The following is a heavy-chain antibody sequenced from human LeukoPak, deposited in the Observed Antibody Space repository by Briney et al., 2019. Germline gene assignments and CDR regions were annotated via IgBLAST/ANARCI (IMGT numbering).Heavy chain of an antibody. J-gene: IGHJ4*02. CDR2: LWYDGSNK. V-gene: IGHV3-33*01. CDR3: ARGDMATPGRTSFIDY. D-gene: IGHD5-24*01. CDR1: GFIFSKHG. Sequence: GGSLRLSCAASGFIFSKHGLHWVRQAPGKGLEWVAVLWYDGSNKNYGDSVKGRFTISRDNSKNTLYLQMNSLRAEDTAVYYCARGDMATPGRTSFIDYWGLGTLVTVSS.